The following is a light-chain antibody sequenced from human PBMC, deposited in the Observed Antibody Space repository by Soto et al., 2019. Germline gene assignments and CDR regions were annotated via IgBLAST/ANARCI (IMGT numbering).Light chain of an antibody. CDR1: QSISSW. CDR3: QQYNSYSRT. Sequence: DIQMTQSPSTLSASVGDRVTITCRASQSISSWLAWYQQKPGKAPKLLIYKASSLESGVPSRFSGSGSWTEFTLTISSLQPDDCATYYCQQYNSYSRTFGQGTKVEIK. J-gene: IGKJ1*01. V-gene: IGKV1-5*03. CDR2: KAS.